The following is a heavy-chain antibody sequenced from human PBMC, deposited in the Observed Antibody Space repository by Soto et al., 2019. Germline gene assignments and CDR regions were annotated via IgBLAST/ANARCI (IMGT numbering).Heavy chain of an antibody. V-gene: IGHV4-31*03. J-gene: IGHJ4*02. Sequence: SETLSLTCTVSGASISSGGYYWSWIRQPPGRGLEFIGHIYNTGSTNYNPSLKSRITMSLDTSKNNCSLRLGSVTAADTAMYYCARVNSYASYGYRAGPYYFDYWGQGALVTVSS. CDR3: ARVNSYASYGYRAGPYYFDY. CDR2: IYNTGST. CDR1: GASISSGGYY. D-gene: IGHD3-22*01.